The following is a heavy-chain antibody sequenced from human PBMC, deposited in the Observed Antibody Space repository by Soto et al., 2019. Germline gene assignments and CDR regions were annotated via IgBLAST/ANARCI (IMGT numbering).Heavy chain of an antibody. CDR3: ARGKGDGYFFRDWRDL. D-gene: IGHD5-12*01. J-gene: IGHJ5*02. CDR1: GGTFSSYA. Sequence: QVQLVQSGAEVKKPGSSVKVSCKASGGTFSSYAISWVRQAPGQGLEWMGGIIPIFGTTNYAQKFQGRVTITADEYTRTAYKQLSSLRSEDTAVYYCARGKGDGYFFRDWRDLWGQGTLVTVSS. V-gene: IGHV1-69*12. CDR2: IIPIFGTT.